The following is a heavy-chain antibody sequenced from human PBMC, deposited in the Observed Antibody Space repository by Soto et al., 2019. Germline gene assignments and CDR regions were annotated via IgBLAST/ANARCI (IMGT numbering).Heavy chain of an antibody. Sequence: EVQLVESGGGLVQPGGSLRLSCAASGFTFSSYDMNWVRQAPGQGLEWVSYISSSSSTIYYADSVKGRFTISRDNAKNSLYLQMNSLRAEDTAVYYGAGHGGQWLNWFDPWGQGILVTVSS. V-gene: IGHV3-48*01. CDR2: ISSSSSTI. CDR3: AGHGGQWLNWFDP. CDR1: GFTFSSYD. D-gene: IGHD6-19*01. J-gene: IGHJ5*02.